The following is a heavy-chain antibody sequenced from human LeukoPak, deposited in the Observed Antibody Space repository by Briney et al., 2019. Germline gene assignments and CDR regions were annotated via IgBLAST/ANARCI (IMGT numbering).Heavy chain of an antibody. Sequence: LSETLSLTCTVSGGSIGSHYGTWIRQTPGKGLEWIGYVYDIGSTKYNPSLKSRVTISVDTSKNQFSLRLSSVTAADTAVYYCARGGVLKSVDYWGQGTLVAVSS. J-gene: IGHJ4*02. D-gene: IGHD3-16*01. V-gene: IGHV4-59*11. CDR2: VYDIGST. CDR1: GGSIGSHY. CDR3: ARGGVLKSVDY.